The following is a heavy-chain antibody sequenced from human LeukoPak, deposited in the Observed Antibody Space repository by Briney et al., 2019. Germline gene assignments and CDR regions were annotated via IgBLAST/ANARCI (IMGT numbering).Heavy chain of an antibody. V-gene: IGHV3-74*01. CDR2: INSDGSTT. CDR3: ARDEGYYFDY. CDR1: GFTFRSHW. J-gene: IGHJ4*02. Sequence: GGSLRLSCVASGFTFRSHWMHWVRQAPGKGLVWVSRINSDGSTTSYADSVKGRFTISRDNAKNTLYLQMNSLRAEDTAVYFCARDEGYYFDYWGQGALVTVSS.